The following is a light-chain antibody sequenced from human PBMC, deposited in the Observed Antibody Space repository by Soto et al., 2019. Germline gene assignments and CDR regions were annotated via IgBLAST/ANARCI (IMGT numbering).Light chain of an antibody. CDR3: QQRSNWPPPIT. J-gene: IGKJ5*01. CDR2: DAS. V-gene: IGKV3-11*01. Sequence: EIVLTQSPATLSLSPGERATLSCRASQSVSSYLAWYQQKPGQAPRLLIYDASNRATGIPARFSGSGSGTDFTLTISSLEPEDFAVYYCQQRSNWPPPITFGQGTLLENK. CDR1: QSVSSY.